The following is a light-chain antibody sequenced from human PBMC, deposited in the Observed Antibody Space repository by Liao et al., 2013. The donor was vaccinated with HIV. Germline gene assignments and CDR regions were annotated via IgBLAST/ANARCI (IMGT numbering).Light chain of an antibody. J-gene: IGLJ1*01. Sequence: SYELTQPPSVSVSPGQTATITCSGNKLGDKYACWYQQKPGQSPVVVIYQDNKRPSGIPERFSGSNSGNTATLTISGTQAMDEADYYCQAWDSSTYVFGPGTKVTVL. V-gene: IGLV3-1*01. CDR1: KLGDKY. CDR2: QDN. CDR3: QAWDSSTYV.